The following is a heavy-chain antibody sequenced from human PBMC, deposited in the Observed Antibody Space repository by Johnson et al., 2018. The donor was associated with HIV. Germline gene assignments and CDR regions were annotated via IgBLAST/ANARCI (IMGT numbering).Heavy chain of an antibody. J-gene: IGHJ3*02. CDR1: GFTFDDYA. CDR2: VNWNADTT. D-gene: IGHD3-16*02. CDR3: ARGPYDYVWGSYRFIGAFDI. Sequence: VQLVESGGGLVQPGRSLRLSCAASGFTFDDYAMHWVRQAPGKGLEWVSGVNWNADTTSYAGSVKGRFTISRDTAKKSLYLQMNSLRVEDTALYYCARGPYDYVWGSYRFIGAFDIWGQGTMVTVSS. V-gene: IGHV3-20*04.